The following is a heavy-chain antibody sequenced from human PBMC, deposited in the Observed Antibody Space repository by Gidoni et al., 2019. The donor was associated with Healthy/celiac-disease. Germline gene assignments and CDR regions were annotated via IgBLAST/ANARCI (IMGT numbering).Heavy chain of an antibody. J-gene: IGHJ4*02. CDR1: GFTFSNAW. CDR2: IKSKTDGGTT. Sequence: EVQLVESGGGLVKPGGSLRLSCAASGFTFSNAWMSWVLQAPGKGLEWVGRIKSKTDGGTTDYAAPVKGRFTISRDDSKNTLYLQMNSLKTEDTAVYYCTALLMTTVTNDYWGQGTLVTVSS. CDR3: TALLMTTVTNDY. D-gene: IGHD4-17*01. V-gene: IGHV3-15*01.